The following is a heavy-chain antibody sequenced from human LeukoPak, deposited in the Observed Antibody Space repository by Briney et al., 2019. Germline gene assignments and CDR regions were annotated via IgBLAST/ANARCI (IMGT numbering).Heavy chain of an antibody. CDR2: MNPNSGNT. D-gene: IGHD6-19*01. CDR1: GYTFTSYG. V-gene: IGHV1-8*01. J-gene: IGHJ4*02. Sequence: VASVKVSCKASGYTFTSYGINWVRQATGQGLEWMGWMNPNSGNTGYAQKFQGRVTMTRNTSISTAYMELSSLRSEDTAVYYCAASRSGWYLNKRNFDYWGQGTLVTVSS. CDR3: AASRSGWYLNKRNFDY.